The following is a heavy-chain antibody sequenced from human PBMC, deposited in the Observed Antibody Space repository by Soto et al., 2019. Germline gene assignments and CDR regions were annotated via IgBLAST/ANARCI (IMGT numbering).Heavy chain of an antibody. V-gene: IGHV4-4*07. J-gene: IGHJ4*02. CDR3: AREPLAHSYFDL. CDR1: GGSISGYY. CDR2: MYNSERT. Sequence: SETLSLTCTVSGGSISGYYWSWIRQPAGKGLEWIGRMYNSERTNYNPSLKSRVTMSMDTSKNQFSLKLTSVTAADTAVYFCAREPLAHSYFDLWGQGTLVTVSS.